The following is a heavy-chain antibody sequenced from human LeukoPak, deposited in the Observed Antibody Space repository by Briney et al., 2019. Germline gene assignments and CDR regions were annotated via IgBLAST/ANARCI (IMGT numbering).Heavy chain of an antibody. J-gene: IGHJ6*04. CDR2: INHSGST. CDR1: GGSFSGYY. V-gene: IGHV4-34*01. Sequence: SETLSLTCAVYGGSFSGYYWSWIRQPPGKGLEWIGEINHSGSTNYNPSLKSPVTISVDTSKNQFSLKLSSVTAADTAVYYCARKGRRYQLPPYYYYGMDVWGKGTTVTVSS. CDR3: ARKGRRYQLPPYYYYGMDV. D-gene: IGHD2-2*01.